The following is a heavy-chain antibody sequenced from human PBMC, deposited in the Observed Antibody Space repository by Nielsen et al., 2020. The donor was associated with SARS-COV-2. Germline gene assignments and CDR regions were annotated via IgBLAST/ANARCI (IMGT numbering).Heavy chain of an antibody. CDR1: GFTFGDYA. Sequence: GGSLRLSCTASGFTFGDYAMSWFRQAPGKGLEWVGFIRGKAYGGTTEYAASVKGRFTISRDDSKSIAYLQMNSLKTEDTAVYYCTREGSSSWSHFDYWGQGTLVTVSS. V-gene: IGHV3-49*03. D-gene: IGHD6-13*01. CDR3: TREGSSSWSHFDY. J-gene: IGHJ4*02. CDR2: IRGKAYGGTT.